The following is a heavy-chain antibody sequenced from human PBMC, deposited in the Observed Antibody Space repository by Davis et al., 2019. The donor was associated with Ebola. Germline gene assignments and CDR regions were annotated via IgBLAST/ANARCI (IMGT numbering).Heavy chain of an antibody. D-gene: IGHD4-17*01. CDR1: GFTFSSYA. CDR2: ISYDGSNK. CDR3: AREDYGDSGNDY. J-gene: IGHJ4*02. Sequence: GGSLRLSCAASGFTFSSYAMHWVRQAPGKGLEWVAVISYDGSNKYYADSVKGRFTISRDNSKNTLYLQMNSLRAEDTAVYYCAREDYGDSGNDYWGQGTLVTVSS. V-gene: IGHV3-30-3*01.